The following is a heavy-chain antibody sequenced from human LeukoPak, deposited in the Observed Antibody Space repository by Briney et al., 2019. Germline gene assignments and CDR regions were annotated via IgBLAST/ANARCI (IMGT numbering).Heavy chain of an antibody. Sequence: SETLSLTCSVSGGSINAFYWSWIRQPAGKGLEWIGRIHSSGSTNYSPSLKSRVTMLLDPSKNQFSLSLFSVTAADTAVYYCAREAVHYGSGSLDYWGQGTLVTVSS. CDR3: AREAVHYGSGSLDY. V-gene: IGHV4-4*07. CDR2: IHSSGST. J-gene: IGHJ4*02. CDR1: GGSINAFY. D-gene: IGHD3-10*01.